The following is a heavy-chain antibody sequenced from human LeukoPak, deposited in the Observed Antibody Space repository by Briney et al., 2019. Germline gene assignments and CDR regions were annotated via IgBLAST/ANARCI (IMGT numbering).Heavy chain of an antibody. V-gene: IGHV4-59*01. CDR1: GGSISSYY. CDR3: ARDHYDSSGYYYYYYGMDV. Sequence: SETLSLTCTVSGGSISSYYWSWIRQPPGKGLEWIGYIYYSGSTNYNPSLKSRVTISVDTSKNQFSLKLSPVTAADAAVYYCARDHYDSSGYYYYYYGMDVWGQGTTVTVSS. J-gene: IGHJ6*02. D-gene: IGHD3-22*01. CDR2: IYYSGST.